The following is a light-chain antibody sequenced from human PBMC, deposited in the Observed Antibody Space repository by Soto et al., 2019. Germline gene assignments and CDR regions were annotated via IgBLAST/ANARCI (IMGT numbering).Light chain of an antibody. Sequence: AIRMTPSPSSLSASTGDRATITCRASRGISSYLAWYQQKPGKAPKLLIYAASTLQSGVPSRFSGSGSGTDFTLTISCLQSEDFATYYCQQYYSYPRTFGQGTKVDI. J-gene: IGKJ1*01. CDR3: QQYYSYPRT. CDR1: RGISSY. CDR2: AAS. V-gene: IGKV1-8*01.